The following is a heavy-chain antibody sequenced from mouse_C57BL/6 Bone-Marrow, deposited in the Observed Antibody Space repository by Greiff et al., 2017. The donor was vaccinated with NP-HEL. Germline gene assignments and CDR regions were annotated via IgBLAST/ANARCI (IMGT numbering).Heavy chain of an antibody. CDR1: GFTFSSYG. J-gene: IGHJ3*01. V-gene: IGHV5-6*01. CDR2: ISSGGSYT. CDR3: ARHDEAWFAY. Sequence: EVQRVESGGDLVKPGGSLKLSCAASGFTFSSYGMSWVRQTPDKRLEWVATISSGGSYTYYPDSVKGRFTISRDNAKNTLYLQMSSLKSEDTAMYYCARHDEAWFAYWGQGTLVSVSA.